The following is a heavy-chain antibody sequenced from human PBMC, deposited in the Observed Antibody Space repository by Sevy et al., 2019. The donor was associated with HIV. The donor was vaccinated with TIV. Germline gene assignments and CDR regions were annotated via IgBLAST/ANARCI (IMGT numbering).Heavy chain of an antibody. Sequence: GGSLRLSCGVSGFPFSRHAMHWVRQAPGKGLEWVSAISGSGGSTYYADSVKGRFTISRDNSKNTLYLQMNSLRAEDTAVYYCATRYYYDSSGYYYYYYGMDVWGQGTTVTVSS. J-gene: IGHJ6*02. CDR2: ISGSGGST. CDR3: ATRYYYDSSGYYYYYYGMDV. D-gene: IGHD3-22*01. CDR1: GFPFSRHA. V-gene: IGHV3-23*01.